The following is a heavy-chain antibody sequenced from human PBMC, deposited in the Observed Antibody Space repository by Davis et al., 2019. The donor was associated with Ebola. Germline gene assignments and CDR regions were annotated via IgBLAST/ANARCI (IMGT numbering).Heavy chain of an antibody. D-gene: IGHD3-16*01. V-gene: IGHV3-33*07. CDR2: MWYDGSQK. CDR1: GFTLSSYA. J-gene: IGHJ4*02. CDR3: ARDRWFGQVE. Sequence: GESLKISCAASGFTLSSYAIYWVRHKEGEGLEWVAGMWYDGSQKYADVVKGRFTISRDSSKNIVYLEMNSLRDDDTAVYFCARDRWFGQVEWGQGSLVIVSS.